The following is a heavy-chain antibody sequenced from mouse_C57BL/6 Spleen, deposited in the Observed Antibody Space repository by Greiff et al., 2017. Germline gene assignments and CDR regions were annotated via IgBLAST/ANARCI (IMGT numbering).Heavy chain of an antibody. V-gene: IGHV1-54*01. D-gene: IGHD2-3*01. Sequence: VQLQQSGAELVRPGTSVKVSCKASGYAFTNYLIEWVKQRPGQGLEWIGVINPGSGGTNYNEKFKGKATLTADKSSSTAYMQLSSLTSEDSSVYFCARSGYGGYYFFGYWGQGTLVTVSA. J-gene: IGHJ3*01. CDR2: INPGSGGT. CDR1: GYAFTNYL. CDR3: ARSGYGGYYFFGY.